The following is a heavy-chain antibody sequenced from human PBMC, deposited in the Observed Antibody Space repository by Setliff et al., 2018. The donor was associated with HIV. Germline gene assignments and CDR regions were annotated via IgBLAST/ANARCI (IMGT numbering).Heavy chain of an antibody. J-gene: IGHJ6*03. Sequence: SETLSLTCAVYGGSFSGYYWSCIRQPPGKGLEWIGEIDHSGNTNYNPSLKSRVTISVDTSKNHFSLKLSSVTAADTAVYYCARGRFTWNYGKNYMDVWGTGTTVTVSS. D-gene: IGHD1-7*01. CDR1: GGSFSGYY. CDR2: IDHSGNT. CDR3: ARGRFTWNYGKNYMDV. V-gene: IGHV4-34*01.